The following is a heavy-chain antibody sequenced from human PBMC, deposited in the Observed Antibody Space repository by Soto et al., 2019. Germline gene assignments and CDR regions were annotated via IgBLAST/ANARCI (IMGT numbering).Heavy chain of an antibody. Sequence: PGGSLRLSCAASGFTFSSYEMNWVRQAPGKGLDWVSAISGRGGSTYSADSVNGRVTISIDYSKNTLYLQMSSLRAEDTAVYYCARGFSVYESSGYPFDYWGQGSLVTVSS. CDR2: ISGRGGST. CDR3: ARGFSVYESSGYPFDY. V-gene: IGHV3-23*01. CDR1: GFTFSSYE. D-gene: IGHD3-22*01. J-gene: IGHJ4*02.